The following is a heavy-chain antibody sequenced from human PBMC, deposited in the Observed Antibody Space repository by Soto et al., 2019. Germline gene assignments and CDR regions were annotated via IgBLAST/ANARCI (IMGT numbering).Heavy chain of an antibody. CDR1: GFTFSSYA. Sequence: GGSLRLSCAASGFTFSSYAMSWVRQAPGKGLEWVSAISGSGGSTYYADSVKGRFTISRDNSKNTLYLQMNSLRAEDTAVYYCARQAAVAGTALEFDYWGQGTLVTVSS. CDR2: ISGSGGST. J-gene: IGHJ4*02. D-gene: IGHD6-19*01. CDR3: ARQAAVAGTALEFDY. V-gene: IGHV3-23*01.